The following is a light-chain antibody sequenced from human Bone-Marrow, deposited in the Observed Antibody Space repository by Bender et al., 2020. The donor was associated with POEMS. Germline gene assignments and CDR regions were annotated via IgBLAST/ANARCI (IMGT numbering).Light chain of an antibody. CDR3: QVWDSDSDHYV. Sequence: SYVLTQPPSESVAPGQTARITCGGYNIGTKSVHWYQRKPGQAPVLVVSDDSDRPSGIPERFSGSNAVNTTTLTISRVEAGDEADYYWQVWDSDSDHYVFGTETKVTVL. V-gene: IGLV3-21*02. CDR2: DDS. J-gene: IGLJ1*01. CDR1: NIGTKS.